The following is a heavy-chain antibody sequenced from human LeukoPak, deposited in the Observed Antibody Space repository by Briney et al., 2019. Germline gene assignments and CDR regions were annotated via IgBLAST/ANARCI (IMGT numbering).Heavy chain of an antibody. V-gene: IGHV2-5*02. Sequence: SGPTLVHPTQTLTLTCTFSGFSLSTSGGGGGWIRQPPGKALEGLALIYWDDDKRYSPSLKSRLTITKDTSKHQFVLTMTNMHPVDTATYYCARRWVAGTWDYWGQGTLVTVSS. CDR1: GFSLSTSGGG. J-gene: IGHJ4*02. D-gene: IGHD6-19*01. CDR2: IYWDDDK. CDR3: ARRWVAGTWDY.